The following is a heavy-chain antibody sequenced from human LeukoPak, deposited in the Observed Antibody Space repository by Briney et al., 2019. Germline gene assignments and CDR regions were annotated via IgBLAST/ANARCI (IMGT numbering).Heavy chain of an antibody. CDR3: ARGWAAAGTGNWFDP. V-gene: IGHV1-69*04. Sequence: SVKVSCKASGGTFSSHGISWVRQAPGQGLEWMGRIIPILGIANYAQKFQGRVTITADKSTSTAYMELSSLRSEDTAVYYCARGWAAAGTGNWFDPWGQGTLVTVSS. J-gene: IGHJ5*02. CDR2: IIPILGIA. D-gene: IGHD6-13*01. CDR1: GGTFSSHG.